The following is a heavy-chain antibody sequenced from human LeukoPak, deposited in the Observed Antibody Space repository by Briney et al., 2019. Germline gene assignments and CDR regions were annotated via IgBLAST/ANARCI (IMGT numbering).Heavy chain of an antibody. V-gene: IGHV3-74*01. CDR1: GFIFNNYW. CDR2: INSYGTGT. D-gene: IGHD4-17*01. CDR3: TRDQSYGDSGGWFDP. Sequence: GGSLRLSCAASGFIFNNYWMHWVRQAPGEGLVWVSRINSYGTGTTYADSVKGRFTISRDNAKSTLYLQMNSLRGEDTAVYYCTRDQSYGDSGGWFDPWGQGTLVTVSS. J-gene: IGHJ5*02.